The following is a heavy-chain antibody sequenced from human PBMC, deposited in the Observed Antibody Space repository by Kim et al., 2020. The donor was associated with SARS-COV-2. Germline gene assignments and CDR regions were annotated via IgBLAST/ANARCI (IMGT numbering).Heavy chain of an antibody. V-gene: IGHV3-23*01. D-gene: IGHD2-2*02. J-gene: IGHJ3*01. Sequence: GGSLRLSCAASGFSFNNYSMSWVRQAPGKGLDWVSAISSSGGTSYDAASVKGCFVIRRDTYKTPLFQQENRATDEKTAVYYSAEGSYSTGTICYTVVAF. CDR3: AEGSYSTGTICYTVVAF. CDR2: ISSSGGTS. CDR1: GFSFNNYS.